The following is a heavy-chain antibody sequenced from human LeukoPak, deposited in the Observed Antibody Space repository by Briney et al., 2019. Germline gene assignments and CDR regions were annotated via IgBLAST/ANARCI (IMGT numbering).Heavy chain of an antibody. CDR2: INPSGGST. J-gene: IGHJ5*02. V-gene: IGHV1-46*01. CDR1: GYTFTSYY. CDR3: ARGVWFDP. D-gene: IGHD3-16*01. Sequence: ASVKVSCKASGYTFTSYYMHWVRQAPGQGLEWMGIINPSGGSTSYAQKFHGRATMTRDTSTSTVYMELSRLRSVDTAVYSCARGVWFDPWGQGTLVTVSS.